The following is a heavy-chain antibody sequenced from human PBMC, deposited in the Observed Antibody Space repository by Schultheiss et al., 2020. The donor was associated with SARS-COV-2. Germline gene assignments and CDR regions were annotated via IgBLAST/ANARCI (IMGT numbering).Heavy chain of an antibody. V-gene: IGHV4-4*07. CDR2: IYTSGST. CDR3: ARDHPYDFWSGSAFDP. CDR1: GGSISSYY. Sequence: SETLSLTCTVSGGSISSYYWSWIRQPAGKGLEWIGRIYTSGSTNYNPSLKSRVTMSVDTSKNQFSLKLSSVTAADTAAYYCARDHPYDFWSGSAFDPWGQGTLVTVSS. J-gene: IGHJ5*02. D-gene: IGHD3-3*01.